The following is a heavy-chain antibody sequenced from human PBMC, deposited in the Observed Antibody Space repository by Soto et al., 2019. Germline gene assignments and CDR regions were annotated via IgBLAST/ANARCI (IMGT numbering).Heavy chain of an antibody. CDR2: ISAYNGNT. CDR3: ARGGPMVRGVIRGYFDY. J-gene: IGHJ4*02. D-gene: IGHD3-10*01. V-gene: IGHV1-18*01. CDR1: GYTFTSYG. Sequence: QVQLVQSGAEVKKPGASVKVSCKASGYTFTSYGISWVRQAPGQGLEWMGWISAYNGNTNYAQKLQGRVTMTTDTSXSXDYMELRSLRSDDTAGYYCARGGPMVRGVIRGYFDYWGQGTLVTVSS.